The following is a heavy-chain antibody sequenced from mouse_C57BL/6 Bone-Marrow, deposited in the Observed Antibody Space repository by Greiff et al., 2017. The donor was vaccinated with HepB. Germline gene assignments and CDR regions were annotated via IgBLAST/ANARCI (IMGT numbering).Heavy chain of an antibody. CDR1: GFTFSDFY. CDR3: GRDPGSSSWYFDV. CDR2: SRNKANDYTT. Sequence: EVKLIESGGGLVQSGRSLRLSCATSGFTFSDFYMEWVRQAPGKGLEWIAASRNKANDYTTEYSASVKGRFIVSRDTSQSILYLQMNALRAEDAAIYDCGRDPGSSSWYFDVWGTGTTVTVSS. V-gene: IGHV7-1*01. D-gene: IGHD1-1*01. J-gene: IGHJ1*03.